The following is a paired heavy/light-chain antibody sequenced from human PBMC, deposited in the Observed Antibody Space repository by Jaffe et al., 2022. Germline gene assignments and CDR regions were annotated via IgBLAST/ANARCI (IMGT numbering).Light chain of an antibody. CDR3: QQSDSTRWT. CDR1: QSISSF. Sequence: DIQMTQSPSSLSASVGDRVTITCRASQSISSFLNWYQQKPGKAPKLLIYSASTLQSGVPSRFSGSGSGTDFTLTISSLQPEDFASYYCQQSDSTRWTFGQGTKVEIK. V-gene: IGKV1-39*01. CDR2: SAS. J-gene: IGKJ1*01.
Heavy chain of an antibody. CDR2: ISVYYGNT. J-gene: IGHJ4*02. D-gene: IGHD2-2*01. CDR3: ARDLCGSTSCYWTSRGDY. CDR1: GYTFTTYG. V-gene: IGHV1-18*01. Sequence: QVQLVQSGAEVKKPGASVKVSCEASGYTFTTYGITWVRQAPGQGLEWMGWISVYYGNTNYAQKLQGRVTITTDTSTRTAYMELRNLRSDDTAVYYCARDLCGSTSCYWTSRGDYWGQGTLVTVSS.